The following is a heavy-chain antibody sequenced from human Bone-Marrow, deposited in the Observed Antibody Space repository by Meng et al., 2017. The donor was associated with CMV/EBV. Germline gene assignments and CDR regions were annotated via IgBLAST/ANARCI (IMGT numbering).Heavy chain of an antibody. Sequence: YGGSFSGYYWSWIRQTPGKGLEWIGEINHSGSTNYNPSLKSRVTISVDTSKNQFSLKLSSVTAADTAVYYCARDHQMATIGTPFDYWGQGTLVTVS. CDR2: INHSGST. D-gene: IGHD5-24*01. CDR3: ARDHQMATIGTPFDY. CDR1: GGSFSGYY. J-gene: IGHJ4*02. V-gene: IGHV4-34*01.